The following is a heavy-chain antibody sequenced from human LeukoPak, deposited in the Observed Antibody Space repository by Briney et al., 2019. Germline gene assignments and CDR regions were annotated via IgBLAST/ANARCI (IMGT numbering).Heavy chain of an antibody. V-gene: IGHV4-30-2*01. CDR2: IYHGGST. Sequence: SQTLSLTCAVSGGSISSGGYSWSWIRQPPGKGLEWIGYIYHGGSTYYNPSLKSRVTISVDRSKNQFSLKLSSVTAADTAVYYCARVAYSSGYFFDYWGQGTLVTVSS. CDR3: ARVAYSSGYFFDY. D-gene: IGHD3-22*01. J-gene: IGHJ4*02. CDR1: GGSISSGGYS.